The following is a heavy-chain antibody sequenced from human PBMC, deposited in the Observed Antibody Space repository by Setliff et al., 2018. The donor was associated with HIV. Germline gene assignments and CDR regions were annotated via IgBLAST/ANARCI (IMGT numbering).Heavy chain of an antibody. J-gene: IGHJ6*03. V-gene: IGHV1-18*01. D-gene: IGHD3-10*01. CDR1: GYTFISYG. CDR2: ISTYNGNT. Sequence: ASVKVSCKASGYTFISYGISWVRQAPGQGLEWMGWISTYNGNTKYAQKLQGRVTMTTDTSTNTAYMELKSLRSDDTAVYYCARDGGYYYYMDVWGKGTTVTVSS. CDR3: ARDGGYYYYMDV.